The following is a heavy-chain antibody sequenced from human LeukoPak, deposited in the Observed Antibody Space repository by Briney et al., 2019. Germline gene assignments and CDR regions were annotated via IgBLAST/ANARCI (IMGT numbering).Heavy chain of an antibody. CDR3: ARAGLGIATKFDP. CDR1: GGSFSGYY. Sequence: SETLSLTCAVYGGSFSGYYWSWIRQPAGKGLEWIGRIYSSGSTNYNPSLKSRVTISVDTSKNQFSLKLSSVTAADTAVYYCARAGLGIATKFDPWGQGTLVTVSS. D-gene: IGHD6-13*01. CDR2: IYSSGST. J-gene: IGHJ5*02. V-gene: IGHV4-59*10.